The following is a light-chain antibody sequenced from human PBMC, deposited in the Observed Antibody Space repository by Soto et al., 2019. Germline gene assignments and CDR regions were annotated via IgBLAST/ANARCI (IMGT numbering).Light chain of an antibody. CDR2: EVT. Sequence: QSALTQPPSASGSPGQSVTIPCTGTSSDVGGYDHVSWYQQHPGKAPKLLIYEVTKRPAGVPDRFSGSKSGNTASLTVSGLQAEDEADYFCSSFGGSNDVLFGGGTKLTVL. V-gene: IGLV2-8*01. CDR1: SSDVGGYDH. CDR3: SSFGGSNDVL. J-gene: IGLJ2*01.